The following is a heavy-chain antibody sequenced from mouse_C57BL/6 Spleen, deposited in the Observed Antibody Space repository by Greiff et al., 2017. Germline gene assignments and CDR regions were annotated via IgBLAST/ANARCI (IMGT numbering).Heavy chain of an antibody. CDR2: IYPGSGST. D-gene: IGHD1-1*01. CDR1: GYTFTSYW. V-gene: IGHV1-55*01. CDR3: ARYYYGSSFYYAMDY. J-gene: IGHJ4*01. Sequence: QVQLQQPGAELVKPGASVTMSCKASGYTFTSYWITWVKQRPGQGLEWIGDIYPGSGSTNYNEKFKSKATLTVDTSSSTAYMQLSSLTSEDSAVYYCARYYYGSSFYYAMDYWGQGTSVTVSS.